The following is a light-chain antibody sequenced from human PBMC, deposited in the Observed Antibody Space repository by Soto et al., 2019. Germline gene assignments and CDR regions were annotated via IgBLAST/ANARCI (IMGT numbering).Light chain of an antibody. CDR2: KAS. CDR1: QSISSW. Sequence: DIQMTQSPPTLSASVGDRVTITCRASQSISSWLAWYQQKPGKAPKLLIYKASGLESGVPSRFSGSGSGTDFTLTISSLQPDDFATYYCQQYNSYSPLTFGGGTKVDIK. J-gene: IGKJ4*01. CDR3: QQYNSYSPLT. V-gene: IGKV1-5*03.